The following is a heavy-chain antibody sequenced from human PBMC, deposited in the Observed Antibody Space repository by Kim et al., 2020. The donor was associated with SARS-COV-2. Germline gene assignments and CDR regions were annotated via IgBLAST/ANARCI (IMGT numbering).Heavy chain of an antibody. D-gene: IGHD6-19*01. CDR3: AREGIRSGWFSGMDV. V-gene: IGHV3-66*01. Sequence: GGSLRLSCAASGFTVSSNYMSWVRQAPGKGLEWVSVIYSGGSTYYADSVKGRFTISRDNSKNTLYLQMNSLRAEDTAVYYCAREGIRSGWFSGMDVWGQGTTVTVSS. CDR1: GFTVSSNY. J-gene: IGHJ6*02. CDR2: IYSGGST.